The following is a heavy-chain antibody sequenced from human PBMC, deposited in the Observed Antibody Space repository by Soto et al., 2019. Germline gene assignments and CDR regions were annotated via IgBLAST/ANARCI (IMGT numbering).Heavy chain of an antibody. J-gene: IGHJ5*02. CDR1: GFSLTTSGVG. CDR2: IYWDDDK. Sequence: QITLKESGPTLVKSTQTLTLTCTFSGFSLTTSGVGVGWIRQPPGKALEWLALIYWDDDKRYSPALKSRLTITKDTSKNQEALMMTHMDPVDTATYYCAPSLGEDWFDPWGQGTLVTVSS. CDR3: APSLGEDWFDP. D-gene: IGHD3-16*01. V-gene: IGHV2-5*02.